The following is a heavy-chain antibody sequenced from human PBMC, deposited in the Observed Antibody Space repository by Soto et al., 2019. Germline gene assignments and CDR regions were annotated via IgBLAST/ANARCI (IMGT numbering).Heavy chain of an antibody. CDR1: GFTFSSYS. CDR2: SSSGSSYI. Sequence: PGGSLRVSCAASGFTFSSYSMNWVRHAPWEGLEWVSSSSSGSSYIYYADSVKGRCTISRDNAKNSLYVQMDSLRAEDTAVYYCARSSGGSEKLWNYCGMAVWGKGPTVTASS. V-gene: IGHV3-21*06. CDR3: ARSSGGSEKLWNYCGMAV. J-gene: IGHJ6*04. D-gene: IGHD2-21*01.